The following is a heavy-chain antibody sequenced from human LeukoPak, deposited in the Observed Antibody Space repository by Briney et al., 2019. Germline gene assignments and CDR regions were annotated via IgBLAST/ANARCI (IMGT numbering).Heavy chain of an antibody. CDR1: GYTFTGYY. CDR2: INPKSGDS. D-gene: IGHD3-10*01. Sequence: RASVKVSCKASGYTFTGYYIHWVRQAPGQGLEWMGWINPKSGDSKYTQKFQGRVTMARDTSINTAYMELSRLRSDDTAVYYCARLNVLVWFGETLTDGFDIWGQGTMVTVFS. J-gene: IGHJ3*02. V-gene: IGHV1-2*02. CDR3: ARLNVLVWFGETLTDGFDI.